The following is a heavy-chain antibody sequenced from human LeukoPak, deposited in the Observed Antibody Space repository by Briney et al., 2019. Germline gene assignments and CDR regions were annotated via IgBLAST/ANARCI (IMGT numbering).Heavy chain of an antibody. CDR2: ISYDGSNK. V-gene: IGHV3-30*04. D-gene: IGHD1-26*01. CDR1: GFTFSSYA. Sequence: GGSLRLSCAASGFTFSSYAMHWVRQAPGKGLEGVAVISYDGSNKYYADSVKGRFTISRDNSKNTLFLQMNSLRAEDTAVYYCAREGSYLGVLDYWGQGTLVTVSS. J-gene: IGHJ4*02. CDR3: AREGSYLGVLDY.